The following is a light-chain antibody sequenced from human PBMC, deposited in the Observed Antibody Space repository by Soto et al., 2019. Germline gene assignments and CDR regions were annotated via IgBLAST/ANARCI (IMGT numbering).Light chain of an antibody. Sequence: QSALTQPRSVSGSPGQSVTISCTGTSSDVGTYNFVSWYQQHPGKAPKFMIYDVTKRPSGVPDRFSGSKSGNTASLTISGLQAEDEADYYCCSYVGSYTSYVFGTGTKHTVL. CDR2: DVT. V-gene: IGLV2-11*01. CDR1: SSDVGTYNF. J-gene: IGLJ1*01. CDR3: CSYVGSYTSYV.